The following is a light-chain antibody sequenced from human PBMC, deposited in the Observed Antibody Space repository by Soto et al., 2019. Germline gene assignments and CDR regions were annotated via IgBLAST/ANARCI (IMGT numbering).Light chain of an antibody. CDR1: QSVSSY. Sequence: EIVLTQSPATLSLSPGERATLSCRASQSVSSYVAWYQQKPGQAPRLLIYDASNRATGIPARFSGSGSGTDFTLTISSREPEDFAVYYCQQRSNWPSTFGGGTKVEIK. V-gene: IGKV3-11*01. CDR3: QQRSNWPST. J-gene: IGKJ4*01. CDR2: DAS.